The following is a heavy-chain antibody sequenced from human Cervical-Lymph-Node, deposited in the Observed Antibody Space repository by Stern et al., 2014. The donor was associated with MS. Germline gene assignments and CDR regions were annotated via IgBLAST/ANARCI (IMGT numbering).Heavy chain of an antibody. V-gene: IGHV5-51*01. CDR3: ARQSGYDYSFGQWDY. CDR2: IYPGDSDT. J-gene: IGHJ4*02. CDR1: GYTFTNYW. Sequence: EVQLEESGAEVKKPGESLKISCKGSGYTFTNYWIGWVRQKPGKGLEWIGIIYPGDSDTRYSPSFQGQVTISADKSVSTAYLQWSSLKAADTAMYYCARQSGYDYSFGQWDYWGQGSLVTVSS. D-gene: IGHD5-12*01.